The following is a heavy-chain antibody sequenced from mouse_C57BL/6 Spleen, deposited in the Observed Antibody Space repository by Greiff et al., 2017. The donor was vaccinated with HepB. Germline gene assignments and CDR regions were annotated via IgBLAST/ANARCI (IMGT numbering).Heavy chain of an antibody. CDR3: ARCNDHYFDY. Sequence: VQLQQSGAELARPGASVKLSCKASGYTFTSYGISWVKQGTVQGLEWIGEIYPRSGNTYYNEKFKGKATLTADKSSSTAYMELRSLTSEDSAVYFCARCNDHYFDYWGQGTTLTVSS. CDR2: IYPRSGNT. V-gene: IGHV1-81*01. CDR1: GYTFTSYG. J-gene: IGHJ2*01. D-gene: IGHD2-3*01.